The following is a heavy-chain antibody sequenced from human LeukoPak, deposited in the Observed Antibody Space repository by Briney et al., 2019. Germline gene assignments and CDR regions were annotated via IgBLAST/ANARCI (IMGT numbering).Heavy chain of an antibody. J-gene: IGHJ4*02. V-gene: IGHV1-69*04. Sequence: GASVKVSCKASGGTFSSYAISWVRQAPGQGLEWMGRIIPILGITNYAQKFQGRVTITADKSTSTAYMELSSLRSEDTAVYYCARGRDYYGSGNFDYWGQGTLVTVSS. CDR2: IIPILGIT. CDR1: GGTFSSYA. CDR3: ARGRDYYGSGNFDY. D-gene: IGHD3-10*01.